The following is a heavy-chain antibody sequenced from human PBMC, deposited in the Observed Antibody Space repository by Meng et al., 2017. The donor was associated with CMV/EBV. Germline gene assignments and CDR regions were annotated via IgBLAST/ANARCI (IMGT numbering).Heavy chain of an antibody. CDR3: ASSTVVTDRDY. Sequence: SETLSLTCAVYGGSFSGYYWSWIRQPPGKGLEWIGEINHSGSTNYNPSLKSRVTISVDTSKNQFSLKLSSVTAADTAVYYCASSTVVTDRDYWGQGTLVTVSS. J-gene: IGHJ4*02. CDR2: INHSGST. D-gene: IGHD4-23*01. CDR1: GGSFSGYY. V-gene: IGHV4-34*01.